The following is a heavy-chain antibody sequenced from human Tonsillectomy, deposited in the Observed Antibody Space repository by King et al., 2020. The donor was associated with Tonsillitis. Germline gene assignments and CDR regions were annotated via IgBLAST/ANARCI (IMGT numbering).Heavy chain of an antibody. D-gene: IGHD6-25*01. CDR2: IRQDGNDL. J-gene: IGHJ4*02. Sequence: VQLVESGGGLVQPGGSLRLSCGASGFTFSNYWMSWVRQAPGKGLEWVANIRQDGNDLYYVDSVKGRFTISRDDAKNSLYLQMNGLSAEDTAVYYCARAVSSNSGLDYWGQGSLVTVSS. CDR1: GFTFSNYW. CDR3: ARAVSSNSGLDY. V-gene: IGHV3-7*01.